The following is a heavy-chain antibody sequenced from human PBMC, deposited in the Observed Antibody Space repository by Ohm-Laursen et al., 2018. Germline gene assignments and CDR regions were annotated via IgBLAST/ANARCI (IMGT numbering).Heavy chain of an antibody. CDR2: IYYSGTT. Sequence: TLSLTCTVSGASISSGGYYWSWIRQHPGKGLEWIGYIYYSGTTFYNPSLKSLVTISVDTSENQLSLKLSSVTAADTAVYYCARTYDSSGYPGFDPWGQGTLVTVSS. D-gene: IGHD3-22*01. V-gene: IGHV4-31*01. CDR1: GASISSGGYY. J-gene: IGHJ5*02. CDR3: ARTYDSSGYPGFDP.